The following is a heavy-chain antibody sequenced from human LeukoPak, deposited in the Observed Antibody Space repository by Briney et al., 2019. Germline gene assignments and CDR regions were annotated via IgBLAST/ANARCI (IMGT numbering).Heavy chain of an antibody. Sequence: ASVKVSCKASGYTFTGYYMHWVRQPPGQGLEWMGRINPNSGGTNYAQKFQGRVTMTRDTSISTAYMELSRLRSDDTAVYYCASSICSGGSCYLYYWGQGTLVTVSS. CDR1: GYTFTGYY. CDR3: ASSICSGGSCYLYY. CDR2: INPNSGGT. V-gene: IGHV1-2*06. D-gene: IGHD2-15*01. J-gene: IGHJ4*02.